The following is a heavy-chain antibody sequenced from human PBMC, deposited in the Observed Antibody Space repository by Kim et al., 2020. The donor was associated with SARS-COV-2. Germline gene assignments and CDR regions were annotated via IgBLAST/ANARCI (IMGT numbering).Heavy chain of an antibody. CDR1: GFTFSSYG. Sequence: GGSLRLSCAASGFTFSSYGMHWVRQAPGKGLEWVAVITHDGSNKYYADSVKGRFTISRDNSKNTLYLQMNSLRAEDTAVYYCARDSMPYYYGSGRVGYWGQRTLV. D-gene: IGHD3-10*01. CDR3: ARDSMPYYYGSGRVGY. CDR2: ITHDGSNK. V-gene: IGHV3-33*05. J-gene: IGHJ4*03.